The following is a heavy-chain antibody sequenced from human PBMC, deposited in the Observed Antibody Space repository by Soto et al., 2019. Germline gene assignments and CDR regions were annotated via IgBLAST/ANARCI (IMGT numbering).Heavy chain of an antibody. CDR3: ARGSTDSYPGSRIFDF. D-gene: IGHD3-10*01. V-gene: IGHV3-23*01. Sequence: EVQLLESGGDLVQPGGSLRLSCVASGITSGSRAMSWVRQAPGEGLEWVSTITDTGGDTKYADSVRGRFTMSRDNSKKTLYLQMNSLRVEDSALYYCARGSTDSYPGSRIFDFWGRGTLVTVSS. CDR1: GITSGSRA. J-gene: IGHJ4*02. CDR2: ITDTGGDT.